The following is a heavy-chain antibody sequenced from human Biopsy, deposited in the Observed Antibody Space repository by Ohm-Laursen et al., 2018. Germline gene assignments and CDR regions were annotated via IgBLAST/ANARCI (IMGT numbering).Heavy chain of an antibody. Sequence: GTLSLTCSVYCGSFNGYFWSWIRQPPGKGLEWIGDITQSGSTNYSPSLKSRVTISVDTAKKQFSLSLRSVTAADTAVYYCARVPLPGIGAAYQGRFLYGMDVWGQGTTVSVSS. CDR3: ARVPLPGIGAAYQGRFLYGMDV. CDR1: CGSFNGYF. V-gene: IGHV4-34*01. J-gene: IGHJ6*02. D-gene: IGHD6-13*01. CDR2: ITQSGST.